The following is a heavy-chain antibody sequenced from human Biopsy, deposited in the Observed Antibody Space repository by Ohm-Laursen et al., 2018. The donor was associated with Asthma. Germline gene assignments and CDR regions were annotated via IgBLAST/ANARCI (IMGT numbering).Heavy chain of an antibody. D-gene: IGHD6-19*01. V-gene: IGHV1-69*01. Sequence: SSVKVSCKAPGGTFSNFAISWVRQAPGQGLEWLGGIMPVFCTTNYAQKFQGRVTITADESTSTAYMEVTSLRSEDTAIYYCARCQVGYSSGWSLLLKKIYYSGMDVWGQGTAVTVSS. CDR3: ARCQVGYSSGWSLLLKKIYYSGMDV. CDR1: GGTFSNFA. CDR2: IMPVFCTT. J-gene: IGHJ6*02.